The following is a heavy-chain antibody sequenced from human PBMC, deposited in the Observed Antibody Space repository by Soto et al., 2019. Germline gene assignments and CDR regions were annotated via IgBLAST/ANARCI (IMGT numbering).Heavy chain of an antibody. CDR1: GLAFRSEV. J-gene: IGHJ6*02. CDR2: ISGIGSTI. CDR3: AKEGPSYYYGMDV. Sequence: GGSLRLSCAASGLAFRSEVMCRVRQAPGKGLEWVSSISGIGSTIYHAAYLRGRFAISRDNSKNSLYLQLNNMRVDDTAVYYCAKEGPSYYYGMDVWGQGTPVTVSS. V-gene: IGHV3-23*01.